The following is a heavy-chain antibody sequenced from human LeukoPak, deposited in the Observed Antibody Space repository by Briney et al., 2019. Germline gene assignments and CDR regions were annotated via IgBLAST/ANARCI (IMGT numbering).Heavy chain of an antibody. D-gene: IGHD1-26*01. J-gene: IGHJ4*02. V-gene: IGHV4-61*02. CDR1: GDSISSGSYY. Sequence: SETLSLTCTVSGDSISSGSYYWSWIRQPAGKALEWIGRIYTSGTTHYNPSLKSRVTMSVDTSKNQFSLKLSSVTAADTAVYYCAREGGAQSISLYYFDYWGQGTLVTVSS. CDR2: IYTSGTT. CDR3: AREGGAQSISLYYFDY.